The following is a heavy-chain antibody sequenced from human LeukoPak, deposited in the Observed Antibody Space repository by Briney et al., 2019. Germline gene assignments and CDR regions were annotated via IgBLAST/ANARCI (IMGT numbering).Heavy chain of an antibody. D-gene: IGHD3-9*01. V-gene: IGHV4-59*01. J-gene: IGHJ4*02. CDR1: GGSISSYY. CDR2: IYYIGTT. CDR3: ARGLTYYDILTAYYTFPYFDY. Sequence: SETLSLTCTVSGGSISSYYWSWIRQPPGRGLEWIGEIYYIGTTNYNPSLKSRVTISIDTSKNQFSLNLSSVTAADTAVYYCARGLTYYDILTAYYTFPYFDYWGQGTLVTVSS.